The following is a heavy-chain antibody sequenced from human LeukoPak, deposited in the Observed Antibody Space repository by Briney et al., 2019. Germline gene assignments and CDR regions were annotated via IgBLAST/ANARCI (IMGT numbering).Heavy chain of an antibody. J-gene: IGHJ6*03. Sequence: GGSLRLSCATSGFTFSSYSMNWVRQAPGKGLEWVSSISSSGSYIYYTDSLKGRFTISRENARNSLYLQMNSLRAEDTAVYYCARGYPVTSGYYYYMDVWGKGTTVTISS. V-gene: IGHV3-21*01. CDR3: ARGYPVTSGYYYYMDV. CDR2: ISSSGSYI. CDR1: GFTFSSYS. D-gene: IGHD4-17*01.